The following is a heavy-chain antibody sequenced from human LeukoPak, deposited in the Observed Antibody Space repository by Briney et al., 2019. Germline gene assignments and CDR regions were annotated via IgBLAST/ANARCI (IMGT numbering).Heavy chain of an antibody. J-gene: IGHJ4*02. CDR3: ARGGIPVTGIDEVDY. Sequence: GGSLRLSCAASGFTFSSYDMHWVRQATGKGLEWVSAIGIGGDTYYPGSVKGRLTISRENAKNSLYLQMNSLRAGDTAVYYCARGGIPVTGIDEVDYWGQGTLVTVSS. D-gene: IGHD2-21*02. V-gene: IGHV3-13*01. CDR1: GFTFSSYD. CDR2: IGIGGDT.